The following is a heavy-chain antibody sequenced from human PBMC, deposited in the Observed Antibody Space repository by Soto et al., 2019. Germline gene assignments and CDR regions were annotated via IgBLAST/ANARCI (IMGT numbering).Heavy chain of an antibody. Sequence: ESLKVSVDACGYSFTSPWIGGVRQMPGKGLEWMGIINPADSDIKYIPSFQGQVPISADKSISTVYLQWSSRKAADTAMYYCARNSREEKGWTIRRLDCWGQGALVTGSS. CDR2: INPADSDI. J-gene: IGHJ4*02. V-gene: IGHV5-51*01. CDR3: ARNSREEKGWTIRRLDC. D-gene: IGHD3-22*01. CDR1: GYSFTSPW.